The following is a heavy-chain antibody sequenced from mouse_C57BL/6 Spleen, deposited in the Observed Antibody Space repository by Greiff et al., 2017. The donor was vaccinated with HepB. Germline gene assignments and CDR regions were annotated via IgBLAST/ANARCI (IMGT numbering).Heavy chain of an antibody. D-gene: IGHD1-1*02. CDR3: ARDGACAMDY. CDR2: IGPGSGST. CDR1: GYTFTDYY. J-gene: IGHJ4*01. Sequence: QVQLQQSGAELVKPGASVKISCKASGYTFTDYYINWVKQRPGQGLEWIGKIGPGSGSTYYNEKFKGKATLTEDKSSSTAYLQLSGLTAEDSAGYFCARDGACAMDYWGKGTTVTVSS. V-gene: IGHV1-77*01.